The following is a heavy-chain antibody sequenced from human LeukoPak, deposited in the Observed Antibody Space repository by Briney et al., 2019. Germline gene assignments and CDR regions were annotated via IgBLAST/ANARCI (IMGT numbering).Heavy chain of an antibody. J-gene: IGHJ3*02. CDR2: IYYSGST. V-gene: IGHV4-59*08. CDR3: ARHGYYGPLDAFDI. CDR1: GGSISSYY. Sequence: SETLSLTCTVSGGSISSYYWSWIRQPPGKGLEWIGYIYYSGSTNYNPSLKSRVTISVDTSKNQFSLKLSSVTAADTAVYYCARHGYYGPLDAFDIWGQGTMVTVSS. D-gene: IGHD3-22*01.